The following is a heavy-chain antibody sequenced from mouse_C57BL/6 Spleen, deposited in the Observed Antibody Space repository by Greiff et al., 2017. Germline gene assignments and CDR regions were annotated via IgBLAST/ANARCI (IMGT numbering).Heavy chain of an antibody. Sequence: EVQLQQSGPELVKPGASVKISCKASGYTFTDYYMNWVKQSHGKSLEWIGDINPNNGGTSYNQKFKGKATLTVDKSSSPAYMERRSLTSEDSAVYYCARRKLGRGFAYWGQGTLVTVSA. J-gene: IGHJ3*01. CDR1: GYTFTDYY. CDR3: ARRKLGRGFAY. CDR2: INPNNGGT. V-gene: IGHV1-26*01. D-gene: IGHD4-1*01.